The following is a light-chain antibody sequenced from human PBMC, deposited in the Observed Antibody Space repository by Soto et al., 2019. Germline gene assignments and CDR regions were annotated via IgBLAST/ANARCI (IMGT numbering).Light chain of an antibody. J-gene: IGKJ2*01. CDR1: QSVSSNY. CDR3: QQYGNSPYA. CDR2: GAS. V-gene: IGKV3-20*01. Sequence: EIVLTQSPGTLSLSPGERATLSCRASQSVSSNYLAWYQQKSGQAPRLLIYGASSRATGIPDRFSGSGSGTAFTLTISKLETEDFAVYYCQQYGNSPYAFGQGTQLEI.